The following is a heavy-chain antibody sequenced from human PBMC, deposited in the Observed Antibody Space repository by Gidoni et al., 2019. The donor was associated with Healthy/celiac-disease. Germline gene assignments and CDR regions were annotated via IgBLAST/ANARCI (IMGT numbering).Heavy chain of an antibody. V-gene: IGHV3-11*06. CDR1: GFTFSDYY. CDR3: ARGGTTVTTNSDY. CDR2: ISSSSSYT. Sequence: QLLYSGGGFVKPGWSLRLSFSASGFTFSDYYMSWIRQAPGKGLEWVSYISSSSSYTNYADSVKGRFTISRDNAKNSLYLQMNSLRAEDTAVYYCARGGTTVTTNSDYWGQGTLVTVSS. J-gene: IGHJ4*02. D-gene: IGHD4-4*01.